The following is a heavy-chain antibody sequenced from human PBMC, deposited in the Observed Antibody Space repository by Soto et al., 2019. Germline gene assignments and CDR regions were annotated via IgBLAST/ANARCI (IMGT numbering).Heavy chain of an antibody. J-gene: IGHJ4*02. CDR2: ISHEGSNK. D-gene: IGHD2-2*01. V-gene: IGHV3-30*04. Sequence: GGSLRLSCAASGFTFSSYAMNWVRQAPGKGLEWVALISHEGSNKYYADSVKGRFTISRDSSKNTLYLQMNSLGAADTAVYYCGRCSSTSCHLGSDYWGQGALVTVSS. CDR3: GRCSSTSCHLGSDY. CDR1: GFTFSSYA.